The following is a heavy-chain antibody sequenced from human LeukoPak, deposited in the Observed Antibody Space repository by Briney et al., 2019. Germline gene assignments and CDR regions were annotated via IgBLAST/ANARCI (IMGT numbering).Heavy chain of an antibody. V-gene: IGHV4-61*02. CDR1: GGSISSGSYY. CDR3: ARDSQVGASTPFDY. D-gene: IGHD1-26*01. J-gene: IGHJ4*02. CDR2: IYTSGST. Sequence: SETLSLTCTVSGGSISSGSYYWSWIRQPAGKGLEWIGRIYTSGSTNYNPSLKSRVTMSVDTSKNQFSLKLSSVTAADTAVYYCARDSQVGASTPFDYWGQGTLVTVSS.